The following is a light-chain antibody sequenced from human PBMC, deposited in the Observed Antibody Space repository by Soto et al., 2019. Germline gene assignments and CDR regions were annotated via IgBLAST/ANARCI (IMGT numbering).Light chain of an antibody. CDR1: RSNIGDNS. CDR2: DND. V-gene: IGLV1-51*01. Sequence: QSVLTQPPSVSAAPGQKGTISCSGGRSNIGDNSVSWYQQLPGEAPKLLIDDNDLRPSGIPDRFSGSRSGTSATLAITGLQTGDEADYYCGTWDDRLNGYVFGTGTKVTVL. CDR3: GTWDDRLNGYV. J-gene: IGLJ1*01.